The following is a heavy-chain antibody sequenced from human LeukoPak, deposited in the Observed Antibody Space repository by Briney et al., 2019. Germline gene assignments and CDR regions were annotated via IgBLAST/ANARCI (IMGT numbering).Heavy chain of an antibody. CDR3: ARDLTYYDSSGYRTRMYYFDY. D-gene: IGHD3-22*01. Sequence: ASVKVSCKASGYTFTSYGISWVRPAPGQGLGWMGWISAYNGNTNYAQKLQGRVTMTTDTSTSTAYMELRSLRSDDTAVYYCARDLTYYDSSGYRTRMYYFDYWGQGTLVTVSS. CDR2: ISAYNGNT. CDR1: GYTFTSYG. V-gene: IGHV1-18*01. J-gene: IGHJ4*02.